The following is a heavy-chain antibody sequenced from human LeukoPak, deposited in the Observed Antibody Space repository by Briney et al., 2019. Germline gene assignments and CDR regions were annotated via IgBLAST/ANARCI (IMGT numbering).Heavy chain of an antibody. J-gene: IGHJ4*02. CDR3: ASRGYYDNSAYFRN. CDR1: GSSISSGDYY. V-gene: IGHV4-30-4*08. CDR2: IYYSGST. Sequence: ASQTLSLTCTVSGSSISSGDYYWSWIRQPPGKGPEWIGYIYYSGSTYYNPSLKSRVTISIDTSKHQFSLNLTSVTAADTAVYFCASRGYYDNSAYFRNWGQGTLVTVSS. D-gene: IGHD3-22*01.